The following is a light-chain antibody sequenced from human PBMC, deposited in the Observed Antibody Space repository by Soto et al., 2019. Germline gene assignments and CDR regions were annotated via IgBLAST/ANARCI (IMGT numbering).Light chain of an antibody. J-gene: IGLJ2*01. CDR1: SSDVGGYNY. CDR3: SSYTRSSTVV. CDR2: EVS. V-gene: IGLV2-14*01. Sequence: QSALTQPASVSGSPGQSITISCTGTSSDVGGYNYVSWYQQHPGKAPKVMIYEVSNRPSGVSNRFSGSKSGNTASLTISGLQAEDEADYYCSSYTRSSTVVFGGGTQLTVL.